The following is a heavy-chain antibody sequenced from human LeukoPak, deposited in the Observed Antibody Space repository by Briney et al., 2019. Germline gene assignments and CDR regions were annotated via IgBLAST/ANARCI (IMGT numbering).Heavy chain of an antibody. D-gene: IGHD1-26*01. V-gene: IGHV3-7*01. Sequence: GGSLRLSCAASGFTFSNYWMSWVRQAPGKGLEWVANIKQDGSEKYYVDSVKGRFTISRDNAKNSLYLQMNSLRAEDTAVYYCARAVGATRVIDYYYYYMDVWGKGTTVTVSS. CDR1: GFTFSNYW. CDR2: IKQDGSEK. J-gene: IGHJ6*03. CDR3: ARAVGATRVIDYYYYYMDV.